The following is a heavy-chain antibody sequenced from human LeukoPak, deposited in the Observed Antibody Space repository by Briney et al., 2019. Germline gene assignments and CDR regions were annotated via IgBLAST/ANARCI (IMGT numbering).Heavy chain of an antibody. Sequence: ASVTVSCKASGYTFTSYGISWVRQAPGQGLEWMGWISAYNGNTNYAQKLQGRVTMTTDTSTSTAYMELRSLRSDDTAVYYCARDPQNYYDSSGYYYVGDRPFFDYWGQGTLVTVSS. CDR1: GYTFTSYG. J-gene: IGHJ4*02. D-gene: IGHD3-22*01. V-gene: IGHV1-18*01. CDR3: ARDPQNYYDSSGYYYVGDRPFFDY. CDR2: ISAYNGNT.